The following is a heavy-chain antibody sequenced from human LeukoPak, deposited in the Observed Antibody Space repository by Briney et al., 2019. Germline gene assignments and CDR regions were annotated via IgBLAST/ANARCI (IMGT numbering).Heavy chain of an antibody. CDR1: GFTFSSYS. D-gene: IGHD1-26*01. J-gene: IGHJ4*02. Sequence: GGSLRLSCAASGFTFSSYSMNWVRQAPGKGLEWVANIKEDGSEKNYVDFVKGRFTISRDNAKNSLYLQMNSLRAEDTAVYYCARLLSGSYWSLGHYFDYWGQGTLVTVSS. CDR2: IKEDGSEK. CDR3: ARLLSGSYWSLGHYFDY. V-gene: IGHV3-7*01.